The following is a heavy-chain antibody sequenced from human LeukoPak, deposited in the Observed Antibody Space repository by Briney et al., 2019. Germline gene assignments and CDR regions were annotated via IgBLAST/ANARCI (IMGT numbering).Heavy chain of an antibody. D-gene: IGHD3-22*01. CDR3: ARSRPDYYGSTGRSKPDLDY. V-gene: IGHV4-34*01. CDR1: GGSFSGYY. Sequence: SQTLSLTCAVHGGSFSGYYWSWIRQSSGKGLEWIGEINHGGNTNYNPSLKSRVTISVDTSENQFSLKLSSVTAADTTVYYCARSRPDYYGSTGRSKPDLDYWGQGTLVTVSS. CDR2: INHGGNT. J-gene: IGHJ4*02.